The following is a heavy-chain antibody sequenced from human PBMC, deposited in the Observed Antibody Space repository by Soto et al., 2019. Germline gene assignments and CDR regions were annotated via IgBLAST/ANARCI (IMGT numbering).Heavy chain of an antibody. CDR2: IMPIFAAP. J-gene: IGHJ4*02. CDR1: GGTISTIV. Sequence: QVQLMQSGAEVKKPGSSVKVSCKASGGTISTIVISWVRQAPGQGLEWMGEIMPIFAAPNNAQKFQGRLTITADTSTTTVYMELSSLTSEDTAVYFCATGARYCSDGSCYPDDWGQGTLVIVSS. D-gene: IGHD2-15*01. CDR3: ATGARYCSDGSCYPDD. V-gene: IGHV1-69*06.